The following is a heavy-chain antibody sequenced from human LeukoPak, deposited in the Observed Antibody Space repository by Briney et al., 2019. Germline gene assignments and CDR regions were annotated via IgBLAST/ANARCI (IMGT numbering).Heavy chain of an antibody. CDR3: AKGWHRSSRGDFDH. CDR2: ITISGGTT. V-gene: IGHV3-23*01. D-gene: IGHD2-15*01. J-gene: IGHJ4*02. CDR1: GFTFSSYA. Sequence: GGSLRLSCAASGFTFSSYAMGWVRQAPGKGLEWVSDITISGGTTHFYSDSAKGRFTISRDNSKNTLYLEMNSLRAEDTAVYYCAKGWHRSSRGDFDHWGQGTLVTVSS.